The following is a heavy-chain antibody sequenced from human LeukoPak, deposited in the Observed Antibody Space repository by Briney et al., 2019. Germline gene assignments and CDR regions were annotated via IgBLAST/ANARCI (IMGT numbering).Heavy chain of an antibody. CDR3: ARGDYSSSWGDY. J-gene: IGHJ4*02. Sequence: GRSLRLSCAASGFTFSSYAMHWVRQPPGKGLEWVAIISYDGTEKYYADSVKGRFTISRDNSKNTLYLQINSLTTEDTAVYYCARGDYSSSWGDYWGQGTLVTVSS. D-gene: IGHD6-13*01. CDR1: GFTFSSYA. CDR2: ISYDGTEK. V-gene: IGHV3-30*04.